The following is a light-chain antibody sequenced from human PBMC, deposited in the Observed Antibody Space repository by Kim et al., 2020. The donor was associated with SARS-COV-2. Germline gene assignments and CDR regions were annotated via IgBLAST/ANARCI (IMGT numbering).Light chain of an antibody. Sequence: SVTSPCSGASSDVGAYNLVSWYQHHPGKAPKLIIYEVTRRPSGVPDRFSGSKSGNTASLTVSGLQAEDEADYYCISYAGSATFGVFGTGTKVTVL. CDR3: ISYAGSATFGV. CDR2: EVT. CDR1: SSDVGAYNL. J-gene: IGLJ1*01. V-gene: IGLV2-8*01.